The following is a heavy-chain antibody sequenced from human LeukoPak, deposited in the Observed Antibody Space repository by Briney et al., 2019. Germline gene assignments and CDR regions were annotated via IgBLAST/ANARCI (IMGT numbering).Heavy chain of an antibody. CDR3: ARGHKGIFGVVIIRSMCNWFDP. J-gene: IGHJ5*02. Sequence: SQTLSLTCTVSGGSISSGSYYWTWIRQPAGKGLEWIGRIYTSGSTNYNPSLKSRVTISVDTSKNQFSLRLSSVTAADTAVYYCARGHKGIFGVVIIRSMCNWFDPWGQGTLVTVSS. CDR1: GGSISSGSYY. D-gene: IGHD3-3*01. CDR2: IYTSGST. V-gene: IGHV4-61*02.